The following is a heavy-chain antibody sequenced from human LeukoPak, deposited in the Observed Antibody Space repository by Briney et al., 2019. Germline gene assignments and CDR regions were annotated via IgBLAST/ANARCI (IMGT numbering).Heavy chain of an antibody. Sequence: ASVKVSCKASRYTFTSYYMHWVRQAPGQGLEWMGIINPSGGSTSYAQKFQGRVTMTRNTSISTAYMELSSLRSEDTAVYYCARGYYYGSGSYRNWFDPWGQGTLVTVSS. V-gene: IGHV1-46*01. D-gene: IGHD3-10*01. CDR3: ARGYYYGSGSYRNWFDP. CDR1: RYTFTSYY. J-gene: IGHJ5*02. CDR2: INPSGGST.